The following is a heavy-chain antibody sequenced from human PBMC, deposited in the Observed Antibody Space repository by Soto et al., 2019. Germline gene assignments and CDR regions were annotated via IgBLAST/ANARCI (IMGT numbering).Heavy chain of an antibody. D-gene: IGHD3-22*01. CDR3: AKDSSSIRYDSSGAFDY. Sequence: EVQLVESGGVVVQPGGSLRLSCAASGFTFDDYTMHWVRQAPGKGLEWVSLISWDGGSTYYADSVKGRFTISRDNSKNSLYLQMNSLRTEDTALYYCAKDSSSIRYDSSGAFDYWGQGTLVTVSS. CDR1: GFTFDDYT. V-gene: IGHV3-43*01. CDR2: ISWDGGST. J-gene: IGHJ4*02.